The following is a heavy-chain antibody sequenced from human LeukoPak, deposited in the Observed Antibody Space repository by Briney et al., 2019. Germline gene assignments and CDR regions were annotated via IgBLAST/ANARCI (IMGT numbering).Heavy chain of an antibody. D-gene: IGHD2-2*01. CDR2: IRYDGNNK. V-gene: IGHV3-30*02. J-gene: IGHJ4*02. Sequence: GGSLRLSCAASGFAFSTYAMHWVRQAPGKGLEWVAFIRYDGNNKYYADSVKGRFTISRDNSKNTLYLQMNSLRAEDTAVYYCAKDRESHIVVVPAAQDYWGQGTLVTVSS. CDR1: GFAFSTYA. CDR3: AKDRESHIVVVPAAQDY.